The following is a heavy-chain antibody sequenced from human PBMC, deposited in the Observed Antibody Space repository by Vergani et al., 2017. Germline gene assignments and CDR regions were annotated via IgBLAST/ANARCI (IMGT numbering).Heavy chain of an antibody. D-gene: IGHD3-10*01. CDR2: ISGSGGST. CDR3: AKLMDYYGSGTPRGAFDI. CDR1: GFTFSSYS. Sequence: EVQLVESGGGLVQPGGSLRLSCAASGFTFSSYSMNWVRQAPGKGLEWVSAISGSGGSTYYADSVKGRFTISRDNSKNTLYLQMNSLRAEDTAVYYCAKLMDYYGSGTPRGAFDIWGQGTMVTVSS. J-gene: IGHJ3*02. V-gene: IGHV3-23*04.